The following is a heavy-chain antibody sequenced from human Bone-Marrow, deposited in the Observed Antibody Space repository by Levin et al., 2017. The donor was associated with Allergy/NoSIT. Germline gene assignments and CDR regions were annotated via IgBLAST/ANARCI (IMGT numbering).Heavy chain of an antibody. Sequence: PSETLSLTCTVSGGSISSSSYYWGWIRQPPGKGLEWIGSIYYSGSTYYNPSLKSRVTISVDTSKNQFSLKLSSVTAADTAVYYCARGYCSSTSCYHGNPYWYFDLWGRGTLVTVSS. CDR3: ARGYCSSTSCYHGNPYWYFDL. CDR1: GGSISSSSYY. D-gene: IGHD2-2*01. V-gene: IGHV4-39*01. CDR2: IYYSGST. J-gene: IGHJ2*01.